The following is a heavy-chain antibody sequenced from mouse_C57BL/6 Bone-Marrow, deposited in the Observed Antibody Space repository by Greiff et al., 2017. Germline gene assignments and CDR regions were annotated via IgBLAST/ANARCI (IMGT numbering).Heavy chain of an antibody. CDR3: AKIYYGYLYFDY. CDR2: IHPNSGST. D-gene: IGHD2-2*01. CDR1: GYTFTSYW. J-gene: IGHJ2*01. Sequence: QVQLQQPGAELVKPGASVKLSCKASGYTFTSYWMHWVKQRPGQGLEWIGMIHPNSGSTNYNEKFKSKATLTVDKSSSTAYMQLSSLTSEDSAVYCWAKIYYGYLYFDYWGQGTTLTVSS. V-gene: IGHV1-64*01.